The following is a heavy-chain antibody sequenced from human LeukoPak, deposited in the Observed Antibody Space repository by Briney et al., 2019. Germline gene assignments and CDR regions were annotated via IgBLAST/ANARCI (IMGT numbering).Heavy chain of an antibody. Sequence: SETLSLTCTVSGGSISSSSYYWGWIRQPPGKGLEWIGSIYYSGSTYYNPSLKSRVTISVDTSKNQFSLKLSSVTAADTAVYYCARARLHGRAFDIWGQGTMVTVSS. D-gene: IGHD4-11*01. CDR2: IYYSGST. CDR1: GGSISSSSYY. V-gene: IGHV4-39*01. CDR3: ARARLHGRAFDI. J-gene: IGHJ3*02.